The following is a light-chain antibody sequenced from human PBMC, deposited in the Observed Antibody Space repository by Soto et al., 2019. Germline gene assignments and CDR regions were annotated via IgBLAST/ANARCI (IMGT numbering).Light chain of an antibody. CDR3: QQRSNWPIT. J-gene: IGKJ5*01. CDR1: QTISRNF. V-gene: IGKV3D-20*02. Sequence: IALTQSPGTLSLSPGERATLSCRASQTISRNFLAWYQQKPGQAPRLLIYGASKRATGIPDRFSGSGSGTDFTLTISSLEPEDFALYYCQQRSNWPITFGQGTRLEI. CDR2: GAS.